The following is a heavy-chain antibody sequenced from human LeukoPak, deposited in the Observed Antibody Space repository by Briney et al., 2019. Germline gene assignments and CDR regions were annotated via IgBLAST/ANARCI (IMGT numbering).Heavy chain of an antibody. D-gene: IGHD6-25*01. J-gene: IGHJ6*03. V-gene: IGHV3-7*03. CDR1: GFTFSSYW. Sequence: TGGSLRLSCAASGFTFSSYWMSWVRQAPGKGLEWVANIKQDGSEKYYVDSVKGRFTISRDNAKNSLYLQMNSLRAEDTALYYCAKESARSYYMDVWGKGTTVTISS. CDR2: IKQDGSEK. CDR3: AKESARSYYMDV.